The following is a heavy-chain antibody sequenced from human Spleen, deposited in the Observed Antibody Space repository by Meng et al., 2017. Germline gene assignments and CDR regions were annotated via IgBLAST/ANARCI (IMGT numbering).Heavy chain of an antibody. CDR1: GFTFTSYD. Sequence: GESLKISCVASGFTFTSYDTTWVRQAPGKGLEWVSGIGGSVVSTYYADSVKGRFTISRDNSKNTLYLQMNSLRLEDTAVYYCAKSIAASDTAAQHWGQGTQVTVSS. D-gene: IGHD6-13*01. V-gene: IGHV3-23*01. J-gene: IGHJ1*01. CDR3: AKSIAASDTAAQH. CDR2: IGGSVVST.